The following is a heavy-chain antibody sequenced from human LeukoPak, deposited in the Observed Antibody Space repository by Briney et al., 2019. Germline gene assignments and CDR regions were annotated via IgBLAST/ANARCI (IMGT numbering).Heavy chain of an antibody. CDR1: GGSISGYH. Sequence: KPSETLSLTCNVSGGSISGYHWSWIRQPPGKGLEWLGYIFYSGSSNYNPSLKSRVTMSADTSKNQFSLKLSSVTAADTAVYYCAGNQLDYFDYWGQGTLVTVSS. D-gene: IGHD2-2*01. J-gene: IGHJ4*02. CDR2: IFYSGSS. V-gene: IGHV4-59*01. CDR3: AGNQLDYFDY.